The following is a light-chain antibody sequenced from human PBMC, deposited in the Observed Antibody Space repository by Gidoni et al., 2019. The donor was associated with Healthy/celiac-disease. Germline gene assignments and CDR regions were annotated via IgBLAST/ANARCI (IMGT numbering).Light chain of an antibody. V-gene: IGLV2-14*01. CDR2: EVS. CDR1: SSDVGGYNS. J-gene: IGLJ1*01. CDR3: SSYTSSSTRV. Sequence: QSALTQPASVSGSPGQSITISCTGTSSDVGGYNSVSWDQQPPGKAPKLMIYEVSNRPSGVSNRFSGSKSGNTASLTISGLQAEDEADYYCSSYTSSSTRVFGTGTKVTVL.